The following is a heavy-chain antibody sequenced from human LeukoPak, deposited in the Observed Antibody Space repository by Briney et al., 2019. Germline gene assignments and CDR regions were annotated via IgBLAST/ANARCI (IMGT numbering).Heavy chain of an antibody. J-gene: IGHJ4*02. CDR1: GGSISSYY. D-gene: IGHD6-13*01. Sequence: SETLSLTCTVSGGSISSYYWSWIRQPPGQGLEWIGYSYYSGSTNYNPSLKSRVTISVDTSKNQFSLKLSPVTAADTAVYYCARVVAAAGTFSLYYFDYWGQGTLVTVSS. CDR2: SYYSGST. V-gene: IGHV4-59*01. CDR3: ARVVAAAGTFSLYYFDY.